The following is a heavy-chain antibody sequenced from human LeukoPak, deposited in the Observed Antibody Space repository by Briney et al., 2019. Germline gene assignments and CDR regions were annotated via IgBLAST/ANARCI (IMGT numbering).Heavy chain of an antibody. V-gene: IGHV3-74*01. CDR2: INSDGSST. D-gene: IGHD4-17*01. J-gene: IGHJ4*02. CDR1: GFTFSTYW. CDR3: ASLSMVTPFDY. Sequence: GGSLRLSCAASGFTFSTYWMHWVRQAPGKGLVWVSGINSDGSSTSYADSVKGRFTISGDNAKNTLYLQMNSLRAEDTAVYFCASLSMVTPFDYWGQGTLVTVSS.